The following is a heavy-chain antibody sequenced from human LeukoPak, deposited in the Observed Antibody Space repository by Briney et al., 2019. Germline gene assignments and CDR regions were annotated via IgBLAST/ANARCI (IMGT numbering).Heavy chain of an antibody. CDR3: ARDLGGSYYYYYMDV. D-gene: IGHD1-26*01. J-gene: IGHJ6*03. Sequence: GASVKVSCKASGYTFTGYYMHWVRQAPGQGLEWMGWINPNSGGTNYAQKFQGRVTMTRDTSISTAYMELSRLRSDDTAVYYCARDLGGSYYYYYMDVWGKGTTVTVSS. V-gene: IGHV1-2*02. CDR2: INPNSGGT. CDR1: GYTFTGYY.